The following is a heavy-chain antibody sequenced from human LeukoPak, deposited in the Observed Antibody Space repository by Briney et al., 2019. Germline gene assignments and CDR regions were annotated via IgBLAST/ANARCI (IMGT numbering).Heavy chain of an antibody. CDR2: IRYDGSNK. CDR3: AKDLAATTTNRHDY. J-gene: IGHJ4*02. V-gene: IGHV3-30*02. CDR1: GFTFSSYG. Sequence: PGGSLRLSCAASGFTFSSYGMHWVRQAPGKGLEWVAFIRYDGSNKYYADSVKGRFTISRDNSKNTLYLQMNSLRAEDTAVYYCAKDLAATTTNRHDYWGQGTLVTVSS. D-gene: IGHD5-12*01.